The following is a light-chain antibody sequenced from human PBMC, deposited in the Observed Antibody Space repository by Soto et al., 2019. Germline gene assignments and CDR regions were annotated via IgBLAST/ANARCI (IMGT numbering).Light chain of an antibody. V-gene: IGKV3-20*01. CDR1: QSVSTK. CDR3: QQYGSSPRT. J-gene: IGKJ1*01. Sequence: EIVMTQSPATLSVSPGERVTLSCRASQSVSTKLAWYQQKPGQAPRLPIYGASNRATGIPDRFTGSGSGTDFTLTISRLEPEDFAVYYCQQYGSSPRTFGQGTKVDIK. CDR2: GAS.